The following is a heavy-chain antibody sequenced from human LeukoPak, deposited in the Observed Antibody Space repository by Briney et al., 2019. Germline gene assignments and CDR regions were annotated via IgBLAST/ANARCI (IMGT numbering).Heavy chain of an antibody. Sequence: SETLSLTCTVSGGSISSYYWSWIRQPPGKGLEWIGYIYHSGSTNYNPSLKSRVTISVDTSKNQFSLKLSSVTAADTAVYYCAREDGYSYDYWGQGTLVTVSS. V-gene: IGHV4-59*01. CDR2: IYHSGST. CDR1: GGSISSYY. J-gene: IGHJ4*02. D-gene: IGHD5-18*01. CDR3: AREDGYSYDY.